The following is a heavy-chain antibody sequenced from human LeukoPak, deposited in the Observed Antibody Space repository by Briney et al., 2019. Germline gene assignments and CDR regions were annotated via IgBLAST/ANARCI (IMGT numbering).Heavy chain of an antibody. CDR1: GGTFSSYA. J-gene: IGHJ4*02. Sequence: SVKVSCKASGGTFSSYAISWVRQAPGQGLEWMGGIIPISGTANYAQKFQGRVTITTDESTSTAYMELSSLRSEDTAVYYCASGYYDSSGYPFDYWGQGTLVTVSS. V-gene: IGHV1-69*05. D-gene: IGHD3-22*01. CDR2: IIPISGTA. CDR3: ASGYYDSSGYPFDY.